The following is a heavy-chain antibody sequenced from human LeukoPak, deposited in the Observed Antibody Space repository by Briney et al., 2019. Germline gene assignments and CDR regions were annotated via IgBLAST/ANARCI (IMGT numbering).Heavy chain of an antibody. V-gene: IGHV1-46*01. Sequence: ASVKVSCKASGYTFTSYYMHWVRQAPGQGLEWMGVINPSGGSTSYAQKLQGRVTMTTDTSTSTAYMELRSLRSDDTAVYYCARDSRNWGQGTLVTVSS. CDR2: INPSGGST. CDR3: ARDSRN. CDR1: GYTFTSYY. J-gene: IGHJ4*02.